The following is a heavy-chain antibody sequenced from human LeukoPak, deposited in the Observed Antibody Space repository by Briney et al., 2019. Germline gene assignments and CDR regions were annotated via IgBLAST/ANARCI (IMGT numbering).Heavy chain of an antibody. CDR1: GGSFSGYY. J-gene: IGHJ4*02. Sequence: SETLSLTCAVYGGSFSGYYWSWIRQPPGKGLEWIGEINHSGSTNYNPSLKSRVTISVDTSKKQFSLKLSSVTAADTAVYYCARADGTDYWGQGTLVTVSS. CDR2: INHSGST. V-gene: IGHV4-34*01. CDR3: ARADGTDY.